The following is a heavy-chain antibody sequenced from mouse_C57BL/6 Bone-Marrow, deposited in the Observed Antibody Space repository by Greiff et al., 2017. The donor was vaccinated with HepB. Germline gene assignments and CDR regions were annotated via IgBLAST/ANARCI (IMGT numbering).Heavy chain of an antibody. J-gene: IGHJ4*01. CDR1: GYTFTDYY. V-gene: IGHV1-76*01. CDR3: AGDGNYPMDY. CDR2: IYPGSGNT. D-gene: IGHD2-1*01. Sequence: QVQLQQSGAELVRPGASVKLSCKASGYTFTDYYINWVKQRPGQGLEWIARIYPGSGNTYYNEKFKGKATMTAEKSSSTAYMKLSSLTSEDSAVYFCAGDGNYPMDYWGQGTSVTVSS.